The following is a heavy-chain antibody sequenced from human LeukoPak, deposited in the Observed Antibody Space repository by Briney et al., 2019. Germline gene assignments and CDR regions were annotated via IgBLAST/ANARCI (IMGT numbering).Heavy chain of an antibody. J-gene: IGHJ4*02. V-gene: IGHV3-21*04. CDR3: ARESGYAVGDY. CDR2: ITSSSTYI. D-gene: IGHD5-12*01. Sequence: KSGGSLRLSCAASGFTFSSYSMNWVRQAPGKGLEWVSSITSSSTYIYYADSVKGRFTISRDNAKNSLYLQMNTLRAEDTAVYYCARESGYAVGDYWGQGTLVTVSS. CDR1: GFTFSSYS.